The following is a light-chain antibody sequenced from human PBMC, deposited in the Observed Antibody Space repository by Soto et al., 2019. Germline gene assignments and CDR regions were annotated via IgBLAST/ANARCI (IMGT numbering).Light chain of an antibody. Sequence: DIVMTQSPLSLTVTPGEPATISCRSSQSLLYSNGYNYLDWYLQKPGQSPQLLIYLGSNRASGVPDRFSGSGSGTDFTLKINRVEAEDVGVYYCMQALQLRTFGQGTKV. CDR3: MQALQLRT. CDR1: QSLLYSNGYNY. CDR2: LGS. V-gene: IGKV2-28*01. J-gene: IGKJ1*01.